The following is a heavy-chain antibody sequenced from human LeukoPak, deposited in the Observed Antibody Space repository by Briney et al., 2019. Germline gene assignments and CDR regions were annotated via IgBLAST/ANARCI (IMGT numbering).Heavy chain of an antibody. D-gene: IGHD6-19*01. CDR3: ARGQDPGIAVAGIGGLAYYFDY. V-gene: IGHV1-69*05. J-gene: IGHJ4*02. Sequence: ASVKVSCKASGGTFSSYAISWVRQAPGPGLEWMGGIIPIFGTANYAQKFQGRVTITTDESTSTAYMELSSLRSEDTAVYYCARGQDPGIAVAGIGGLAYYFDYWGQGTLVTVSS. CDR1: GGTFSSYA. CDR2: IIPIFGTA.